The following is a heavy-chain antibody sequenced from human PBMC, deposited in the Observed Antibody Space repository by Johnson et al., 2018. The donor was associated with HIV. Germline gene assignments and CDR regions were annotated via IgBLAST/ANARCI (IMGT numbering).Heavy chain of an antibody. J-gene: IGHJ3*02. CDR3: ERVTNPRLDAFCI. Sequence: QVQLVESGGGLVQPGRSLKLSCAASGFTFDDYAMHWVRQTPGKGLEWVAVISYDGSNQYYADTVKGRFTISRDNSKNTLYLQMNSLRAADTAVYYCERVTNPRLDAFCIWGQGTMVTVAS. CDR1: GFTFDDYA. D-gene: IGHD3-3*01. V-gene: IGHV3-30-3*01. CDR2: ISYDGSNQ.